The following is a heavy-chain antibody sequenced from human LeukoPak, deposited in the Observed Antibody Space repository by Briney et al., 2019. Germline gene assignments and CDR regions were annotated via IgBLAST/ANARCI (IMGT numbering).Heavy chain of an antibody. J-gene: IGHJ3*01. D-gene: IGHD3-10*01. CDR1: GFNFDDYA. CDR3: ARDRSGMIVNAFDL. V-gene: IGHV3-20*04. CDR2: INWNGDTT. Sequence: GGSLRLFCAASGFNFDDYAMSWVRQAPGKGLEWVCGINWNGDTTTYADSVKGRFAISRDNAKNSLHLQLNSLRAEDTALYYCARDRSGMIVNAFDLWGPGTKVTVSS.